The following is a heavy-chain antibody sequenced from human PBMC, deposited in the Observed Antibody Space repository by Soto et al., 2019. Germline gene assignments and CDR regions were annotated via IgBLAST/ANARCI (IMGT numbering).Heavy chain of an antibody. D-gene: IGHD3-22*01. Sequence: PSATLSLTCTVSGGSISSGGYYWSWIRQHPGKGLEWIGYIYYSGSTYYNPSLKSRVTISVDTSKNQFSLKLSSVTAADTAVYYCARTTITYYYDSSGYGAFDIWGQGTMVTVSS. CDR1: GGSISSGGYY. V-gene: IGHV4-31*03. CDR2: IYYSGST. J-gene: IGHJ3*02. CDR3: ARTTITYYYDSSGYGAFDI.